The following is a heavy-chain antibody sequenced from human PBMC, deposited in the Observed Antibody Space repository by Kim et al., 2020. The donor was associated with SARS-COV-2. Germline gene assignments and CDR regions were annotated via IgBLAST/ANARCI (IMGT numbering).Heavy chain of an antibody. Sequence: GGSLRLSCAASGFTFSSYSMNWVRQAPGKGLEWVSSISSSSSYIYYADSVKGRFTISRDNAKNSLYLQMNSLRAEDTAVYYCARRSYGSGSYFDYWGQGTLVTVSS. CDR3: ARRSYGSGSYFDY. CDR2: ISSSSSYI. V-gene: IGHV3-21*01. J-gene: IGHJ4*02. D-gene: IGHD3-10*01. CDR1: GFTFSSYS.